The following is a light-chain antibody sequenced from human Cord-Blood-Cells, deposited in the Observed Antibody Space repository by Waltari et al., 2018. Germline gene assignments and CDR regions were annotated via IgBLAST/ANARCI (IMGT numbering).Light chain of an antibody. CDR1: QSVSSSY. J-gene: IGKJ1*01. Sequence: EIVLTQSPGTLSLSPGERATLSCRASQSVSSSYLAWYQQKPGQAPRLLIYGASSRATGIPDRVSGSGSGTDFTRTSSRLEPEDFAVYYCQQYGSSPTFGQGTKVEIK. V-gene: IGKV3-20*01. CDR2: GAS. CDR3: QQYGSSPT.